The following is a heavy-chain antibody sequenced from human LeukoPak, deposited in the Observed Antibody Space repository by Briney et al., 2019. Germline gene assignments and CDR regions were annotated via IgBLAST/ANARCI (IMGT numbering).Heavy chain of an antibody. V-gene: IGHV3-23*01. Sequence: GGSLRLSCAASGFTFSSYAMSWVRQAPGEGREWVSAISGSGGSTYYAASVTGRFTISTDNSKNTLYLQMNSLRAEDTAVYYCAKVAPTHFDYWGQGTLVTVSS. CDR3: AKVAPTHFDY. CDR2: ISGSGGST. J-gene: IGHJ4*02. CDR1: GFTFSSYA.